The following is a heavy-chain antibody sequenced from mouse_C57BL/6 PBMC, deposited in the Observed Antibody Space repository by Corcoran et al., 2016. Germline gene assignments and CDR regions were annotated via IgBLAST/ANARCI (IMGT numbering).Heavy chain of an antibody. Sequence: QIQLVQSGPELKKPGETVKISCKASGYTFTTYGMSWVKQAPGKGLKWMGWINTYSGVPTYADDFKGRFAFSLETSASPAYLQINNLKNEDTATYFCARLRAMDYWGQGTSVTVSS. J-gene: IGHJ4*01. CDR3: ARLRAMDY. CDR1: GYTFTTYG. V-gene: IGHV9-3*01. CDR2: INTYSGVP.